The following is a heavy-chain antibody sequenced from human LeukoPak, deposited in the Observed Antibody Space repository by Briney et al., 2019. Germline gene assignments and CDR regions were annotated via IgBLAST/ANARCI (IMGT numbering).Heavy chain of an antibody. CDR1: GGTFISYA. CDR2: IIHIFGTA. Sequence: ASVKVSCKASGGTFISYAISWVRQAPGQGLEWMGRIIHIFGTANYAQKFQGRVTITTDESTSTAYMELSSLRSEDTAVYYCARDRSVLVVAATHGWFDPWGQGSLVAVSS. D-gene: IGHD2-15*01. CDR3: ARDRSVLVVAATHGWFDP. V-gene: IGHV1-69*05. J-gene: IGHJ5*02.